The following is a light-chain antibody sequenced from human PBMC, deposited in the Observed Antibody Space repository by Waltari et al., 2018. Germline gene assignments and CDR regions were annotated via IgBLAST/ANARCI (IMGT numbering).Light chain of an antibody. CDR1: YSNVGSYDL. CDR2: EVL. J-gene: IGLJ2*01. V-gene: IGLV2-23*02. CDR3: CSYASSSPRLI. Sequence: QSALTQPASVSGSLGQSISISCSGTYSNVGSYDLVSWYHQRPGEAPKLLIYEVLKRPSGISNRLSGSKSGNAASLTISALQPEDEGTYYCCSYASSSPRLIFGGGTELSVL.